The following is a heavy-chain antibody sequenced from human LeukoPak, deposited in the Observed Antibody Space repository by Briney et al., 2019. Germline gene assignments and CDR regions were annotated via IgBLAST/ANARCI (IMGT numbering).Heavy chain of an antibody. Sequence: GASVTVSCMASGYTFTGYYMHWVRQAPGQGLEWMGWINPNSGGTNYAQKFQGRVTMTRDTSISTAYMELSRLRSDDTAVYYCAREHYGDSGAFDIWGQGTMVTVSS. J-gene: IGHJ3*02. V-gene: IGHV1-2*02. CDR1: GYTFTGYY. D-gene: IGHD4-17*01. CDR3: AREHYGDSGAFDI. CDR2: INPNSGGT.